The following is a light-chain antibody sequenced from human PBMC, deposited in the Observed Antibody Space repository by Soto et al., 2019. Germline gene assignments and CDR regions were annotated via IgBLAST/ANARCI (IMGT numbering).Light chain of an antibody. CDR2: DAS. Sequence: IQLTQSPSSLSASVGDRFTITCRASQSISTYLNWYQQKPGKPPKLLIYDASNLETGVPSRFSGSGSGTDFTFTINRLQPEDIATYFCQQYDNVRVTFGPGTKVDIK. V-gene: IGKV1-33*01. CDR1: QSISTY. J-gene: IGKJ3*01. CDR3: QQYDNVRVT.